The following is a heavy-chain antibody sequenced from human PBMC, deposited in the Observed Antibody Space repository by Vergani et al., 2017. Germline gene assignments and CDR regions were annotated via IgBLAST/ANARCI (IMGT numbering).Heavy chain of an antibody. Sequence: EVQLVESGGGLVQPGGSLRLSCAASGFTFSSYWMSWVRQAPGKGLEWVANIKQDGSEKYYVDSVKGRFTISRDNAKNSLYLQMNSLRAEDTAVYYCARGSVENYDFWSGYSHYFDYWGQGTLVTVSS. CDR1: GFTFSSYW. CDR2: IKQDGSEK. V-gene: IGHV3-7*03. D-gene: IGHD3-3*01. CDR3: ARGSVENYDFWSGYSHYFDY. J-gene: IGHJ4*02.